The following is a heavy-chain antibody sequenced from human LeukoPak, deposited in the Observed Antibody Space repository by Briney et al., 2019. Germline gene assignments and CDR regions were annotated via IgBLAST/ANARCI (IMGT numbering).Heavy chain of an antibody. CDR1: GFTFYMYA. V-gene: IGHV3-23*01. CDR2: MCGTAGCT. J-gene: IGHJ5*01. Sequence: PGGSLRLSCQASGFTFYMYAMSWVRQAPGKGLEWVASMCGTAGCTFYPDSVKGRFTISRDNSKNVLYLRMNSLTAEDTAIYYCAKEWPNFHENSGHYYRRDGDSWGQGTLVTVSS. CDR3: AKEWPNFHENSGHYYRRDGDS. D-gene: IGHD3-22*01.